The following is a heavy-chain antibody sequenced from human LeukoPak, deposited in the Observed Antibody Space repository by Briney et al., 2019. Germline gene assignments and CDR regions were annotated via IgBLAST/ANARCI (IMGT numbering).Heavy chain of an antibody. V-gene: IGHV3-48*03. CDR3: ARDDYGATFDAFDI. D-gene: IGHD4-17*01. J-gene: IGHJ3*02. CDR1: GFTFNNYE. CDR2: TPSSGGTI. Sequence: GGSLRLSCAASGFTFNNYEMNWVRQAPGKGLEWVSYTPSSGGTIYYADSVKGRFTMSRDNAKNSVYLQTNSLRAEDTAVYYCARDDYGATFDAFDIWGQGTMVTVSS.